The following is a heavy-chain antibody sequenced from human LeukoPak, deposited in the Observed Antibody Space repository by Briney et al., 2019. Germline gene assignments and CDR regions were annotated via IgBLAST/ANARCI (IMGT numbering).Heavy chain of an antibody. CDR2: INPNSGGT. D-gene: IGHD1-26*01. J-gene: IGHJ5*02. CDR1: GYTFTGYY. CDR3: AREYTLVGAGFDP. Sequence: GASVKVSCKASGYTFTGYYMHWVRQAPGQGLEWMGWINPNSGGTNYAQKFQGRVTMTRDTSISTAYMELSRLRSDDTAVYYCAREYTLVGAGFDPWGQGTLVTVSS. V-gene: IGHV1-2*02.